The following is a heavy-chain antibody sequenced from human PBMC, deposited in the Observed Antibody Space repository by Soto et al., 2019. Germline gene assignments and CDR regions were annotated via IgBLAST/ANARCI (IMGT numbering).Heavy chain of an antibody. J-gene: IGHJ4*02. CDR1: GFAFTSSA. CDR2: ITVAGGGT. V-gene: IGHV3-23*01. CDR3: AKGPPSPKMGVTTH. D-gene: IGHD1-26*01. Sequence: EVQLLESGGGLVQPGGSLRLSCAASGFAFTSSAMAWVRQAPGKGLQWVSAITVAGGGTYYADSVKGRFTISRDNSKNTLVLQMNSLSAEDTALYFCAKGPPSPKMGVTTHWGQGTLVSVSS.